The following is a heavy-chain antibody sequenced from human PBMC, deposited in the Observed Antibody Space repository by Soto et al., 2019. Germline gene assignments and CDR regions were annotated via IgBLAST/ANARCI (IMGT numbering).Heavy chain of an antibody. Sequence: SETLSLTCAVYGGSFSGYYWSWIRQPPGKGLEWIGEINHSGSTNYNPSLKSRVTISVDTSKNQFSLKLSSVTAADTAVYYCARLAARLPFDYWGQGTLVTVSS. V-gene: IGHV4-34*01. J-gene: IGHJ4*02. CDR3: ARLAARLPFDY. CDR1: GGSFSGYY. D-gene: IGHD6-6*01. CDR2: INHSGST.